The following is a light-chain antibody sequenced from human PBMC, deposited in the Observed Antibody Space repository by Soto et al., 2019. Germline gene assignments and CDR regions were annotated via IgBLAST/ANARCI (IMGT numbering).Light chain of an antibody. V-gene: IGKV3-20*01. Sequence: EIVLTQSPGTLSLSPGERAALSCRASQSVTTNSLAWYQQKPGQAPRLLIYAVSSRATGIPDRFSGSGSGTDFTLTISRVEHEDVAVYYCQQYGTSLFTFGQGTRLESK. CDR1: QSVTTNS. J-gene: IGKJ5*01. CDR3: QQYGTSLFT. CDR2: AVS.